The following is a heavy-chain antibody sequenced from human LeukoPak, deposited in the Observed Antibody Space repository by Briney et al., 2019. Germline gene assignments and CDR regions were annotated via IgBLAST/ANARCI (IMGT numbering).Heavy chain of an antibody. CDR1: GGTFGSYA. D-gene: IGHD3-9*01. CDR2: IVPILGIT. Sequence: GASVKVSCKASGGTFGSYAVSWVRQAPGQGLEWMGRIVPILGITNYAQKFQGRVTITADKSTSTAYMDLSSLRSEDTGVYYCAKWGGAPDILTDDAFDIWGQGTTVTVSS. J-gene: IGHJ3*02. CDR3: AKWGGAPDILTDDAFDI. V-gene: IGHV1-69*04.